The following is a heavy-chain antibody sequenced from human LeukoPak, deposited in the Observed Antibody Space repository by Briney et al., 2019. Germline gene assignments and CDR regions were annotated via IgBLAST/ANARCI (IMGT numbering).Heavy chain of an antibody. Sequence: PGGSLRLSCAASGFTFSSYWMSWVRQAPGKGLEWVANIKQDGSEKYYVDSVKGRFTISRDNAKNSLYLQMNSLRAEDTAVYYCGRDVRGKHAIDYWARGPLVTVSS. D-gene: IGHD3-10*01. CDR3: GRDVRGKHAIDY. V-gene: IGHV3-7*01. J-gene: IGHJ4*02. CDR2: IKQDGSEK. CDR1: GFTFSSYW.